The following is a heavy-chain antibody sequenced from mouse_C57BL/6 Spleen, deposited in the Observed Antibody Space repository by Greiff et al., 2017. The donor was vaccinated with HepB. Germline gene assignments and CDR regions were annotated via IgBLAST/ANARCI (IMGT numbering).Heavy chain of an antibody. V-gene: IGHV1-82*01. CDR2: IYPGDGDT. J-gene: IGHJ4*01. D-gene: IGHD1-1*01. CDR1: GYAFSSSW. CDR3: ARPITTVVGNAMDY. Sequence: VQLKQSGPELVKPGASVKISCKASGYAFSSSWMNWVKQRPGKGLEWIGRIYPGDGDTNYNGKFKGKATLTADKSSSTAYMQLSSLTSEDSAVYCCARPITTVVGNAMDYWGQGTSVTVSS.